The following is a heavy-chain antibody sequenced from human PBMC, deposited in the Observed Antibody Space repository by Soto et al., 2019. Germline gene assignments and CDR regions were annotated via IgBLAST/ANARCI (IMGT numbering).Heavy chain of an antibody. CDR1: GLSISNYD. CDR3: AKTRYDTSGYAFDF. CDR2: ISFSSNTI. V-gene: IGHV3-48*02. J-gene: IGHJ3*01. Sequence: XGSLRLTCAASGLSISNYDMNWVRPAPGKGLDWISYISFSSNTIFYADSVKGRFTISRDNAKSSLYLQMNSLRDEDTAIYYCAKTRYDTSGYAFDFWGQGTMVTVSS. D-gene: IGHD3-22*01.